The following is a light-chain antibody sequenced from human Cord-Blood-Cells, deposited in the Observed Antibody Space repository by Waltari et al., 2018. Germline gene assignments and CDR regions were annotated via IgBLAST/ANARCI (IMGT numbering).Light chain of an antibody. CDR2: QDS. CDR3: QAWDSSTYV. Sequence: SYELTQPPSVSVSPGQTASITCSGDKLGDKYACWYQQKPGQSPVLVIYQDSKRPSGLPRRFSGSSSGNTATLTISGTQAMDEADYYCQAWDSSTYVFGTGTKVTVL. CDR1: KLGDKY. V-gene: IGLV3-1*01. J-gene: IGLJ1*01.